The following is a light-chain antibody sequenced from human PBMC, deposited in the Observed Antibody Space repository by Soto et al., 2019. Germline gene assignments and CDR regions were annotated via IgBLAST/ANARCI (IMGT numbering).Light chain of an antibody. CDR1: QSISSY. CDR2: RAS. J-gene: IGKJ1*01. CDR3: QQSYSSPPWT. V-gene: IGKV1-39*01. Sequence: DIQMTQSPSSLSASVGDRVTISCRASQSISSYLNWYQQKPGTSPRLLIYRASSVKSGVPPRFSGSGSGRDFTLTISSLRPEDIATYFCQQSYSSPPWTFCQGTKVDIK.